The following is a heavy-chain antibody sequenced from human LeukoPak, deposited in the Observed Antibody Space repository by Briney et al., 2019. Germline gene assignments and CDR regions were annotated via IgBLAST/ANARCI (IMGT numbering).Heavy chain of an antibody. D-gene: IGHD3-3*01. CDR1: GYTFTSYD. CDR3: ARGAVLRFLEWLLPIHYYYYMDV. V-gene: IGHV1-8*03. CDR2: VNPNSGNT. Sequence: APVKVSCKASGYTFTSYDINWVRQATGQGLEWMGWVNPNSGNTGYAQKFQGRVTITRNTSISTAYMGLSSLRSEDTAVYYCARGAVLRFLEWLLPIHYYYYMDVWGKGTTVTVSS. J-gene: IGHJ6*03.